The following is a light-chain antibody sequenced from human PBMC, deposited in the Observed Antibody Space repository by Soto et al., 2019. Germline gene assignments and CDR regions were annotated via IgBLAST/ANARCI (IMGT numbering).Light chain of an antibody. Sequence: DIQMTQSPSTLSASVGDRVTITCRASQSISSWLAWYQQKPGKAPKLLIFDASTLESGVPSRFSGGGSGTDFTLTISSLQPDDFATYYCQQYNSNSYTFGPGTKLEIK. CDR3: QQYNSNSYT. J-gene: IGKJ2*01. CDR1: QSISSW. V-gene: IGKV1-5*01. CDR2: DAS.